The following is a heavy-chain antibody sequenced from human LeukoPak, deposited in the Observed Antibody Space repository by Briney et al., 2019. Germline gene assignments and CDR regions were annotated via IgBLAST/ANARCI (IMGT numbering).Heavy chain of an antibody. CDR2: IYYSGST. Sequence: SETLSLTCTVSGGSISSSSYYWGWIRQPPGKGLEWIGYIYYSGSTNYNPSLKSRVTISVDTSKNQFSLKLSSVTAADTAVYYCARDLFYYDSSGYYYVGAFDIWGQGTMVTVSS. CDR3: ARDLFYYDSSGYYYVGAFDI. CDR1: GGSISSSSYY. J-gene: IGHJ3*02. D-gene: IGHD3-22*01. V-gene: IGHV4-61*01.